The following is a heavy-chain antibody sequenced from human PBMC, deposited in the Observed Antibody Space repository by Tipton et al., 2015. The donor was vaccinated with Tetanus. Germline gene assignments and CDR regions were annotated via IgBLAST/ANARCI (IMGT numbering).Heavy chain of an antibody. Sequence: QVQLVQSGAEVKKPGASVKVSCKASGYTFPRYGISWVRQAPGQGLEWMGWISAYNGKTKYAQRLQGRVTMTTDRSASTAYMDLRRLRSDDTAVYYCARVQEQRIYYYGMDVWGQGTTVTVSS. CDR3: ARVQEQRIYYYGMDV. CDR1: GYTFPRYG. V-gene: IGHV1-18*01. J-gene: IGHJ6*02. CDR2: ISAYNGKT.